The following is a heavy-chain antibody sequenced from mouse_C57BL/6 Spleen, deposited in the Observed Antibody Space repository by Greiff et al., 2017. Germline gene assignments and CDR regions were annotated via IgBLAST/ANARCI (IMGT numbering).Heavy chain of an antibody. D-gene: IGHD2-4*01. Sequence: VQLQQPGTELVKPGASVKLSCKASGYTFTSYWMHWVKQRPGQGLEWIGNINPSNGGTNYNEKFKSKATLTVDKSSSTAYMQLSRLTFEDSAVYYCARVDYVWYFDVWGTGTTVTVSS. CDR3: ARVDYVWYFDV. CDR2: INPSNGGT. CDR1: GYTFTSYW. V-gene: IGHV1-53*01. J-gene: IGHJ1*03.